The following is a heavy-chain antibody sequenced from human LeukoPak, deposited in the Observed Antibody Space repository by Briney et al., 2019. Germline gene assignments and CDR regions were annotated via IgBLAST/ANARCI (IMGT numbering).Heavy chain of an antibody. CDR1: GFIFDNYA. CDR2: FSGWGGST. J-gene: IGHJ4*02. V-gene: IGHV3-43*02. Sequence: GGSLRLSCAAPGFIFDNYAIHGVRHAPGKGLEWVSLFSGWGGSTFYADSVRGRFTISRHNPKNALSLQMSSVRSEDTALYYCARERETSGWYDYGGQGTLVTVSS. CDR3: ARERETSGWYDY. D-gene: IGHD6-19*01.